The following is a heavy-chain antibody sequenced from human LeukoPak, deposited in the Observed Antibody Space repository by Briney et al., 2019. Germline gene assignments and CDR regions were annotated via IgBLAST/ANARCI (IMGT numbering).Heavy chain of an antibody. CDR1: GFTFSNAN. Sequence: GGSLRLSCAASGFTFSNANMNWVRQAPGEGLEWVGLIKRKTDGGTTDYAAPVKGRFTISRDDSKDTLYLQMNSPKTEDTAVYYCTTRRRRDGLTGDGYWGQGTLVTVSS. D-gene: IGHD5-24*01. J-gene: IGHJ4*02. CDR2: IKRKTDGGTT. CDR3: TTRRRRDGLTGDGY. V-gene: IGHV3-15*01.